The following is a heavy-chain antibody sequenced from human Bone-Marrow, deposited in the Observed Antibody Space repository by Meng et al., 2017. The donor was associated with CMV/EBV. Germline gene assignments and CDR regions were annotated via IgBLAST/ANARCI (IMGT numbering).Heavy chain of an antibody. V-gene: IGHV1-2*02. J-gene: IGHJ4*02. CDR2: IHPHRGDT. CDR3: ARRLVREYYFDY. CDR1: GYTFTAHY. D-gene: IGHD6-19*01. Sequence: ASVKVSCKASGYTFTAHYFHWVRQAPGQGLEWMGWIHPHRGDTNYAQQFQGRVTMTRDTSISTAYMELSRLRSDDTAVYYCARRLVREYYFDYWGQGTPVTVSS.